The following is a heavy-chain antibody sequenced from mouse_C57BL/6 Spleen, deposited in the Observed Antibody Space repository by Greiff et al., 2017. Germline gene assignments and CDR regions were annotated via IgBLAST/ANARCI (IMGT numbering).Heavy chain of an antibody. CDR2: IYPRSGNT. D-gene: IGHD1-1*01. CDR3: ARAGDYYGSSLYALDY. CDR1: GYTFTSYG. V-gene: IGHV1-81*01. J-gene: IGHJ4*01. Sequence: VQLQQSGAELARPGASVKLSCKASGYTFTSYGISWVKQRTGQGLEWIGEIYPRSGNTYYNEKFKGKATLTADKSSSTAYMELRSLTSEGSAVYFCARAGDYYGSSLYALDYWGQGTSVTVSS.